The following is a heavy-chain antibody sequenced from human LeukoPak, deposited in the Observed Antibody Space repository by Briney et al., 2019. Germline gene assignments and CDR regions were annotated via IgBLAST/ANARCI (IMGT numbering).Heavy chain of an antibody. V-gene: IGHV5-10-1*01. CDR1: GYSFTSYW. CDR2: IDPSDSYT. J-gene: IGHJ4*02. D-gene: IGHD3-10*01. CDR3: ARHIWGSGSYYDY. Sequence: GESLKISCKGSGYSFTSYWISWVRQMPGKGLEWMGRIDPSDSYTNYSPSFQGHVTISADKSISTAYLQWSSLEASDTAMYYCARHIWGSGSYYDYWGQGTLVTVSS.